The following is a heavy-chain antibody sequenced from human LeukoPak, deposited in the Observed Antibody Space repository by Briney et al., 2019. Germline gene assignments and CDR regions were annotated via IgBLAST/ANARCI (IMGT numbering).Heavy chain of an antibody. V-gene: IGHV3-72*01. CDR2: TRDKARGYNT. D-gene: IGHD3-22*01. J-gene: IGHJ3*02. Sequence: GGSLRLSCAASGVTLSDHHMDWVRQAPGKGLEWVGRTRDKARGYNTEYAASVKGRLTISRDDSKPLVYLQMNSLRTEDTAVYFCARDGAEGDNSAFDMWGQGTVVTVSS. CDR3: ARDGAEGDNSAFDM. CDR1: GVTLSDHH.